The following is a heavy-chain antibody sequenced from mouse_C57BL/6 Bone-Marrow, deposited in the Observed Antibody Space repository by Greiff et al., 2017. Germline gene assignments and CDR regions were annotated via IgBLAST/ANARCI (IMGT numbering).Heavy chain of an antibody. CDR3: AREGRMDGYAFAY. Sequence: VQLQQSGAELVRPGASVKLSCKASGYTFPDYYLNWVQPRPGQGLEWIARIYPGSGNPSYNEKFKGKATLTAEKASRAAYMQRSSLTSEGSAVDVGAREGRMDGYAFAYWGQGTLVTVSA. V-gene: IGHV1-76*01. J-gene: IGHJ3*01. CDR2: IYPGSGNP. D-gene: IGHD2-2*01. CDR1: GYTFPDYY.